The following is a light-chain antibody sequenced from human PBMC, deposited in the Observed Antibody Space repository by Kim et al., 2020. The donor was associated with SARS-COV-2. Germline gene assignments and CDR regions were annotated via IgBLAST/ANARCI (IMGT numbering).Light chain of an antibody. V-gene: IGKV3-20*01. CDR2: DAS. CDR3: QQYGSSPRT. Sequence: SPGESATLSCRASQSVSGSYLAWYQQKPGQAPRLLIYDASSRATGIPDRFSGSGSGTDFTLTISRLEPEDFAVYYCQQYGSSPRTFGQGTKVDIK. J-gene: IGKJ1*01. CDR1: QSVSGSY.